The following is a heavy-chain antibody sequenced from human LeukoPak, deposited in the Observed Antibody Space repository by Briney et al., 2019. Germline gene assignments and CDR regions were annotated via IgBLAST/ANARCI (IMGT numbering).Heavy chain of an antibody. Sequence: ASVKVSCKASGYTFTGYYMHWVRQAPAQGLEWMGRINPNSGGTNYAQKFQGRVTMTSATSISTAYMELSRLRSDDTVVYYCARLASGYSSGWYVPAEYFQHWGQGTLVTVSS. CDR3: ARLASGYSSGWYVPAEYFQH. V-gene: IGHV1-2*05. CDR2: INPNSGGT. D-gene: IGHD6-19*01. J-gene: IGHJ1*01. CDR1: GYTFTGYY.